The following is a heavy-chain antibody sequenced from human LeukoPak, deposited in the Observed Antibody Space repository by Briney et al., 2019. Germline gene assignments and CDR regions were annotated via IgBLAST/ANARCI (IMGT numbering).Heavy chain of an antibody. J-gene: IGHJ6*03. CDR3: ARVGPDYGDYYYYYGYMDV. CDR2: IYYSGST. CDR1: GGSISSYY. Sequence: SETLSLTCTVSGGSISSYYWSWIRQPPGKGLEWIGYIYYSGSTNYNPSLKSRVTISVDTSKSQFSLKLSSVTAAGTAVYYCARVGPDYGDYYYYYGYMDVWGKGTTVTVSS. V-gene: IGHV4-59*01. D-gene: IGHD4-17*01.